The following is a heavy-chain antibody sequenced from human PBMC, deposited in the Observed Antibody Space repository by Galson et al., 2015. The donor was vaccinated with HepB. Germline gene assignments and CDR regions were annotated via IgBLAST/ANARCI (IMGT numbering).Heavy chain of an antibody. CDR2: IYYRGST. J-gene: IGHJ6*03. V-gene: IGHV4-39*01. CDR3: ARQERGTAFSFYYMDV. CDR1: GGSISRNIYH. Sequence: ETLSLTCTVSGGSISRNIYHWGWIRQPPGKGLEWIATIYYRGSTYYNPSLKSRVTISVDTTKNQISLRLSSVTAADTAVYYCARQERGTAFSFYYMDVWGKGTTVTVSS. D-gene: IGHD3-16*01.